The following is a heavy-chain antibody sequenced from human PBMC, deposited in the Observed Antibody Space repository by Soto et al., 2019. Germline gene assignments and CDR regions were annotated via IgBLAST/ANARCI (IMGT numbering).Heavy chain of an antibody. Sequence: ASVKVSCKAPGDTFTSYYMHWVRQAPGHGLEWMGVINPNGGSTRFAQKFQGRVTMTSDTSTSTVYMELRGLTSEDTAVYYCARSSGGVSGIIIACTNWCAPWGPGTLVTVSS. V-gene: IGHV1-46*01. CDR3: ARSSGGVSGIIIACTNWCAP. CDR1: GDTFTSYY. J-gene: IGHJ5*02. D-gene: IGHD3-16*01. CDR2: INPNGGST.